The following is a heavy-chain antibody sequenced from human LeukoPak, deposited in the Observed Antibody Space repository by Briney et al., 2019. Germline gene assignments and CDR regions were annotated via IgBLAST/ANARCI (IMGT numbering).Heavy chain of an antibody. V-gene: IGHV4-39*01. Sequence: SETLSLTCTVSGGSISSSSYYWGWIRQPPGKGLEWIGSIYYSGSTYYNPSLKSRVTISVDTSKNQFSLKLSSVTAADTAVYYCARRDYDILTGYYPGFDPWGQGTLVTVSS. CDR2: IYYSGST. D-gene: IGHD3-9*01. J-gene: IGHJ5*02. CDR3: ARRDYDILTGYYPGFDP. CDR1: GGSISSSSYY.